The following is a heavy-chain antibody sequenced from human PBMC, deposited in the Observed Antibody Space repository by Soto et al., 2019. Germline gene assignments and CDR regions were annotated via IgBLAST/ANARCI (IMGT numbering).Heavy chain of an antibody. CDR1: GGTFSSYA. CDR3: AKDRGPSSGYYPYWFDP. Sequence: QVQLVQSGAEVKKPGSSVKVSCKASGGTFSSYAITWVRQAPGQGLEWMGGIIPIFGTANYAQKFQGRVTIAADXSXSXXYMELSSLRSEDTAVYYCAKDRGPSSGYYPYWFDPWGQGPLVTVSS. D-gene: IGHD3-22*01. J-gene: IGHJ5*02. V-gene: IGHV1-69*12. CDR2: IIPIFGTA.